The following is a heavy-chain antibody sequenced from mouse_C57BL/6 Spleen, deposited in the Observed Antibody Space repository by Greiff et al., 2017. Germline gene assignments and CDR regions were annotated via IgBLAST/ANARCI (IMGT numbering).Heavy chain of an antibody. J-gene: IGHJ3*01. CDR3: TRGLAERAGFAY. V-gene: IGHV1-15*01. D-gene: IGHD1-1*01. Sequence: VQLQQSGAELARPGASVTLSCKASGYTFTDYEMHWVKQTPVHGLEWIGAIDPETGGTSYNQKFKGKAILTADKSSSTAHIELRSLTSEDSAVDYCTRGLAERAGFAYWGQGTPVTVSA. CDR2: IDPETGGT. CDR1: GYTFTDYE.